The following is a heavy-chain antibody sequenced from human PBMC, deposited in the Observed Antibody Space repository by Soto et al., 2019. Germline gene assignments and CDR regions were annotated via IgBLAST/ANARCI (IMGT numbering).Heavy chain of an antibody. D-gene: IGHD2-15*01. Sequence: QVQLVQSGAEVKKPGSSVKVSCKASGGTFSSYTISWVRQAPGQGLEWMGRIIPILGIANYAQKFQGRVTITADKSTSTAYMELSSLRSEDTAVYYCERTSGLAGSAFDIWGQGTMVTVSS. CDR2: IIPILGIA. CDR1: GGTFSSYT. CDR3: ERTSGLAGSAFDI. J-gene: IGHJ3*02. V-gene: IGHV1-69*02.